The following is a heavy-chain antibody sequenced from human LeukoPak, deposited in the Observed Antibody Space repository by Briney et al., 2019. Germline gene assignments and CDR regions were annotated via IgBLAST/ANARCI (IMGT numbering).Heavy chain of an antibody. D-gene: IGHD1-26*01. V-gene: IGHV3-74*01. J-gene: IGHJ4*02. Sequence: GGSLRLSRAASGFTFSSNWMHWVRQAPGKGLVWVSRINEDGSTTNYADSVKGRSTIFRDNAKNTLYLQMNSLRAEDTAVYYCVRDLGGRSGHWGQGTLVTVSS. CDR1: GFTFSSNW. CDR2: INEDGSTT. CDR3: VRDLGGRSGH.